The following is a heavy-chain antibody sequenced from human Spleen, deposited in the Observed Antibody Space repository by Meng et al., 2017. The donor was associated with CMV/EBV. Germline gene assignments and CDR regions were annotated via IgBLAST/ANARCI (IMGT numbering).Heavy chain of an antibody. V-gene: IGHV3-23*01. D-gene: IGHD1-7*01. Sequence: CAASGITFSSYAMSWVRQAPGKGLEWVSAIGGSGDNTYTAGSVEGRFTISRDNSKNTLYLQMSSLRAEDTAVYYCAKGLYNKNWVVQEWGQGTLVTVSS. J-gene: IGHJ1*01. CDR3: AKGLYNKNWVVQE. CDR2: IGGSGDNT. CDR1: GITFSSYA.